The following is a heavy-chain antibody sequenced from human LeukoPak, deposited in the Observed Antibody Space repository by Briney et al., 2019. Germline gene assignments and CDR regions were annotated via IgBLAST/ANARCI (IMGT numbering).Heavy chain of an antibody. D-gene: IGHD1-26*01. V-gene: IGHV3-23*01. CDR2: SSGSGGST. J-gene: IGHJ4*02. CDR1: GFTFSSYA. Sequence: GGSLRLSCAASGFTFSSYAMNWVRQAQGKGLELVSASSGSGGSTYYADSVKGRCAISRDNSKNTLYLQMNSLRAEDTAVYYCAKGDTTWELPHDYWGQGTLVTVSS. CDR3: AKGDTTWELPHDY.